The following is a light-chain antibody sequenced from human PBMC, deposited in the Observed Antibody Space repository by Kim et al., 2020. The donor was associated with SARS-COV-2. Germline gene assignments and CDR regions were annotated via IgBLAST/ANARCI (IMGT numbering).Light chain of an antibody. Sequence: VSPGQAASITCSGDKLEEKFASGFQQKPGQSPVLVIYEDTKRPSGIPERISGSTSGNTATLTISGTQAMDEADYYCQTWDSSTVVFGGGTQLTVL. V-gene: IGLV3-1*01. CDR1: KLEEKF. CDR2: EDT. CDR3: QTWDSSTVV. J-gene: IGLJ3*02.